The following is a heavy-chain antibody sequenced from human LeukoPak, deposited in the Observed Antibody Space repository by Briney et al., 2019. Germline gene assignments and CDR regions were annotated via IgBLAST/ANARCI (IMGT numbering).Heavy chain of an antibody. CDR2: IYRSGST. V-gene: IGHV4-38-2*02. Sequence: SETLSLTCTVSGYSISSGYYWGWIRQPPGKGLEWIGSIYRSGSTFYNPSLKSRVTILLSTSKNQFSLNLTSVTAADTAVYYCARVWAGAGANFHHWGQGTLVTVSS. CDR3: ARVWAGAGANFHH. CDR1: GYSISSGYY. D-gene: IGHD1-26*01. J-gene: IGHJ1*01.